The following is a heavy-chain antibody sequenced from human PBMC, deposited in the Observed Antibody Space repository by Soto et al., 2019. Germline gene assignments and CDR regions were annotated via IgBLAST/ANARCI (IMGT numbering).Heavy chain of an antibody. CDR2: VYASGST. V-gene: IGHV4-61*01. CDR1: DVSFSSSYC. CDR3: ARRALDYGDYFFDY. Sequence: SETLSLTCTVSDVSFSSSYCWNWVRQPPGRGLEWLGYVYASGSTNYNPSLKSRVTMSVDTSKNQFSLRLMSVTAADTAVYYCARRALDYGDYFFDYWGQGALVTVSS. J-gene: IGHJ4*02. D-gene: IGHD4-17*01.